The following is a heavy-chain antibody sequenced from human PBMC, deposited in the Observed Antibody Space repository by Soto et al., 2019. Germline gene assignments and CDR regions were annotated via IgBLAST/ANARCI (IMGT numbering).Heavy chain of an antibody. D-gene: IGHD3-10*01. CDR2: IRSKAYGGTT. J-gene: IGHJ4*02. Sequence: EVQLEESGGGLVKPGRSLRLSCTASGFTFGDYAMSWFRQAPGKGLEWVGFIRSKAYGGTTEYAASVKGRFTISRDDSKSIAYLQMNSLKTEDTAVYYCTRVNMVRGVTFDYWGQGTLVTVSS. CDR3: TRVNMVRGVTFDY. CDR1: GFTFGDYA. V-gene: IGHV3-49*05.